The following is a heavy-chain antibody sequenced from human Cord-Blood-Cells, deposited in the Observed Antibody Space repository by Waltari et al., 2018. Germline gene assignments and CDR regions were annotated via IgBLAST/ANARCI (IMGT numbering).Heavy chain of an antibody. J-gene: IGHJ4*02. CDR2: IRGSGGST. V-gene: IGHV3-23*01. Sequence: EVQLLESGGGLVQPGGSLRLSCAASGFTFSSYAMSWVRTAPGKGLEWVSAIRGSGGSTYYADSVKGRFTISRDNSNNTLYLQMNSLRAEDTAVYYCAKETIFGVAPFDYWGQGTLVTVSS. CDR3: AKETIFGVAPFDY. D-gene: IGHD3-3*01. CDR1: GFTFSSYA.